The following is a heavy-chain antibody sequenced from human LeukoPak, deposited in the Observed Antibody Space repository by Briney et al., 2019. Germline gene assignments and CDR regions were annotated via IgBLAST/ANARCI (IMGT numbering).Heavy chain of an antibody. J-gene: IGHJ3*02. CDR3: AREALLGSFDI. CDR2: IFSTSKSR. D-gene: IGHD3-3*02. Sequence: PGGSLRLSCAASGFTFSTYSMNWVRQAPGKGLEWISYIFSTSKSRKYADSVKGRFTISRDNAKNSLYLQMNSLSAEDTAIYYCAREALLGSFDIWGQGTVVTVSS. V-gene: IGHV3-48*04. CDR1: GFTFSTYS.